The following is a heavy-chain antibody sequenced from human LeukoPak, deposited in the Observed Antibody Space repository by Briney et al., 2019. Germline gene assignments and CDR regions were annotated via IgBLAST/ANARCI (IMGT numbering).Heavy chain of an antibody. CDR3: ARQGVLYCSGGSCSFSY. CDR2: IFYSGST. Sequence: PSETLSLTCTVSGGSISSISYYWGWIRQPPGQGLEWIGTIFYSGSTSYNPSLKSRVTISVDTSKNQFSLKLNSVTAADTAIYYCARQGVLYCSGGSCSFSYWGQGTLVTVSS. V-gene: IGHV4-39*01. J-gene: IGHJ4*02. CDR1: GGSISSISYY. D-gene: IGHD2-15*01.